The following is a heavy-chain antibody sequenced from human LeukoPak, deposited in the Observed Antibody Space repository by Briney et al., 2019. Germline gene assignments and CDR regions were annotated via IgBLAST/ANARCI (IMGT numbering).Heavy chain of an antibody. CDR3: AKVGRDVAAAGPYYFDY. J-gene: IGHJ4*02. Sequence: GGSLRLSCAASGFTFSSYALSWVRQAPGKGLEWISIISESGVITYYADSVKGRFNISRDNSKNTLYLQMNRLRAEDTAVYYCAKVGRDVAAAGPYYFDYWGQGTLITVSS. CDR1: GFTFSSYA. D-gene: IGHD6-13*01. V-gene: IGHV3-23*01. CDR2: ISESGVIT.